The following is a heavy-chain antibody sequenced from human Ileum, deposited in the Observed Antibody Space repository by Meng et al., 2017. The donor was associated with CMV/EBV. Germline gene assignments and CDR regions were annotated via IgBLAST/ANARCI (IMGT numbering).Heavy chain of an antibody. CDR2: ISGSGGRT. V-gene: IGHV3-23*01. J-gene: IGHJ4*02. D-gene: IGHD3-10*01. Sequence: EVRLLESGGGLVQPGGSLRLSCVAAGFTISNNAMSWVRQAPGKGLEWVSTISGSGGRTYYADSVKGRFTISRDNSKNTLYLQMNSLRAEDMAVYYCANHNYGSGSSLDYWGQGTLVTVSS. CDR1: GFTISNNA. CDR3: ANHNYGSGSSLDY.